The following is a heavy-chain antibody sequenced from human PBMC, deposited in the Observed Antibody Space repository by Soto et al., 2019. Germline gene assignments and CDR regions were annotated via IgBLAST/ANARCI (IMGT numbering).Heavy chain of an antibody. CDR1: GGSISSGDYY. J-gene: IGHJ4*02. CDR3: ASYVDTAMAVDY. CDR2: IYYSGST. Sequence: QVQLQESGPGLVKPSQTLSLTCTVSGGSISSGDYYWSWIRQPPGKGLEWIGYIYYSGSTYYNPSLKDRVTITVDTSKNQFSLKLISVTAADTAVYYCASYVDTAMAVDYWGQGTLVTVSS. V-gene: IGHV4-30-4*01. D-gene: IGHD5-18*01.